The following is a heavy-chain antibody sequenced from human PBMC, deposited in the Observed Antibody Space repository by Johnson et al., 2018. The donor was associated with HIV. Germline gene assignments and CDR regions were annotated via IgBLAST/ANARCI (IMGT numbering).Heavy chain of an antibody. CDR2: ISYAGSNK. V-gene: IGHV3-30*03. J-gene: IGHJ3*02. Sequence: QVQVVESGGGVVRPGGSLRLSCAAPGFTFDDYGMSWVRLAPGQGLEWVAVISYAGSNKYYADSVKSRFTISRDNSKNTLYLQMNSLRAEDTAVYYCARALADGWFSYDVFDIWGQGTMVTVSS. CDR3: ARALADGWFSYDVFDI. D-gene: IGHD3-10*01. CDR1: GFTFDDYG.